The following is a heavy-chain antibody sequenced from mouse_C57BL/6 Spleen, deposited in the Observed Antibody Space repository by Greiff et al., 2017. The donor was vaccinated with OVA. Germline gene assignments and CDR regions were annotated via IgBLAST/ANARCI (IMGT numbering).Heavy chain of an antibody. CDR3: TTGLRPWFAY. V-gene: IGHV14-4*01. D-gene: IGHD2-4*01. J-gene: IGHJ3*01. CDR2: IDPENGDT. CDR1: GFNIKDDY. Sequence: EVQLQQSGAELVRPGASVKLSCTASGFNIKDDYMHWVKQRPEQGLEWIGWIDPENGDTEYASKFQGKATITADTSSNTAYLQLSSLTSEDTAVYYCTTGLRPWFAYWGQGTLVTVSA.